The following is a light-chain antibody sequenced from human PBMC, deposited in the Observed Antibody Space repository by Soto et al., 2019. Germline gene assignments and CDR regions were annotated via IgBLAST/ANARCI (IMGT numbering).Light chain of an antibody. J-gene: IGLJ1*01. CDR3: SSYTSSSTYV. CDR1: SSDVGYYNN. CDR2: GVN. V-gene: IGLV2-14*01. Sequence: QSVLTQPASVSGSPGQSIAISCTGTSSDVGYYNNVSWYQQHPGKAPNVMIYGVNNRPSGVPDRFSGSKSGNTASLTISGLQAEDEADYYCSSYTSSSTYVFGTGTKVTVL.